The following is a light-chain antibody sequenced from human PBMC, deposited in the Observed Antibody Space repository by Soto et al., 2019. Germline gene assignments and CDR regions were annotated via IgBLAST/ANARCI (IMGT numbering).Light chain of an antibody. CDR3: QQTYSNLWT. CDR1: QTISRY. CDR2: ASS. Sequence: DIQLTQSPASLSASVGYGVTITCRASQTISRYLNWYQQKPGTAPKLLIYASSTLQSGVPARFSGRGSGTDFTLTISSLQPEDFAHYYCQQTYSNLWTFGQGTRVEVK. V-gene: IGKV1-39*01. J-gene: IGKJ1*01.